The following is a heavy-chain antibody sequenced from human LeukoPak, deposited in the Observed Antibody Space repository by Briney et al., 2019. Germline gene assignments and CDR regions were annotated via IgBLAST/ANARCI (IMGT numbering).Heavy chain of an antibody. CDR1: GFTFSSYG. CDR3: AKSRSGYYQLAFDI. D-gene: IGHD3-22*01. J-gene: IGHJ3*02. V-gene: IGHV3-30*02. Sequence: GGSLRLSCAASGFTFSSYGMHWVRQAPGKGLEWVAFIRYGGSNRYYADSVKGRFTISRDNSENTLYLQMNSLRAEDTAVYYCAKSRSGYYQLAFDIWGQGTMVTVSS. CDR2: IRYGGSNR.